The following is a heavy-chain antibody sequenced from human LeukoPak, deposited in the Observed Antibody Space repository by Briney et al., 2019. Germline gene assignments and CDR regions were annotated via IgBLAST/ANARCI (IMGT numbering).Heavy chain of an antibody. CDR1: GFTFSSYS. CDR2: ISSSSYI. CDR3: ARGDLYGDYGIDY. Sequence: PGGSLRLSCAASGFTFSSYSMNWVRQAPGKGLEWASSISSSSYIYYADSVKGRFTISRDNAKNSLYLQMNSLRAEDTAVYYCARGDLYGDYGIDYWGQGTLVTVSS. J-gene: IGHJ4*02. D-gene: IGHD4-17*01. V-gene: IGHV3-21*01.